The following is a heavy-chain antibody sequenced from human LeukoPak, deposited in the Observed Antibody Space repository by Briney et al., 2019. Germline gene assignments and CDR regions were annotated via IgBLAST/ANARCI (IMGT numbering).Heavy chain of an antibody. Sequence: ASVEVSCKASGGTFSSCAISWVRQAPGQGLEWMGGIIPIFGTANYAQKFQGRVTITTDESTSTAYMELSSLRSEDTAVYYCAIIPVDGYNQADGYWGQGTLVTVSS. J-gene: IGHJ4*02. CDR3: AIIPVDGYNQADGY. CDR2: IIPIFGTA. V-gene: IGHV1-69*05. CDR1: GGTFSSCA. D-gene: IGHD5-24*01.